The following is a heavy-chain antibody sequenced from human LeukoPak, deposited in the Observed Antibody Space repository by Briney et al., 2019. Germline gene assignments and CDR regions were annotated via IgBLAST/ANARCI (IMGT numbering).Heavy chain of an antibody. J-gene: IGHJ4*02. D-gene: IGHD3-10*01. Sequence: SETLSLTCTVSGGSISSYYWTWIRQPPGKGLEWIGEINHSGSPNNNPSLKSRVSISFDTSKNQFSLKLTSVTAADTAVYYCARGGGTYGSGSYDYWGQGTLVTVSS. V-gene: IGHV4-34*01. CDR1: GGSISSYY. CDR3: ARGGGTYGSGSYDY. CDR2: INHSGSP.